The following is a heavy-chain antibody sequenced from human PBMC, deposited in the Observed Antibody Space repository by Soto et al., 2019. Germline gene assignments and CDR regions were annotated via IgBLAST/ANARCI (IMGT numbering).Heavy chain of an antibody. Sequence: QVQLVQSGAEVKKPGASVKVSCKASGYIFTSYGISWVRQAPGQGLEWMGWSSTYKGNTNYAQQFQGRVTMTTDTSTTTAYMELRSLRSDDTAVYDCARGGTQYSGRSDTWFDPWGQGTLVTVSS. V-gene: IGHV1-18*01. CDR1: GYIFTSYG. J-gene: IGHJ5*02. CDR3: ARGGTQYSGRSDTWFDP. D-gene: IGHD1-26*01. CDR2: SSTYKGNT.